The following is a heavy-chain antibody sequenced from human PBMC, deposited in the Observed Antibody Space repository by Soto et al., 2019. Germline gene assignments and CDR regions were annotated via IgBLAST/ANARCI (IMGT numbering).Heavy chain of an antibody. D-gene: IGHD3-22*01. CDR3: ARWASSSYYYDSSAPFDY. CDR1: GYSFTSYW. CDR2: IYPGDSDT. V-gene: IGHV5-51*01. Sequence: GASLKISCKGCGYSFTSYWSGWVRQMPCKCLEWMGIIYPGDSDTRYSPSFQGQVTISADKSISTAYLQWSSLKASDTAMYYCARWASSSYYYDSSAPFDYWGQGTLVTVSS. J-gene: IGHJ4*02.